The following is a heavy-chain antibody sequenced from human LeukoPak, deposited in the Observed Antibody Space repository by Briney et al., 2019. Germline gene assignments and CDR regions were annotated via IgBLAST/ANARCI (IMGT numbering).Heavy chain of an antibody. V-gene: IGHV1-46*01. CDR3: ARVGVGYSDTGPAFDI. D-gene: IGHD3-22*01. CDR1: GYSFTSYH. CDR2: TNPSGGST. J-gene: IGHJ3*02. Sequence: ASVKVSCKASGYSFTSYHMHWVRQAPGQGLEWMGITNPSGGSTTYAQKFQGRVTMTRDTSTSTVYMELSSLRSEDTAVYYCARVGVGYSDTGPAFDIWGQGTMVTVSS.